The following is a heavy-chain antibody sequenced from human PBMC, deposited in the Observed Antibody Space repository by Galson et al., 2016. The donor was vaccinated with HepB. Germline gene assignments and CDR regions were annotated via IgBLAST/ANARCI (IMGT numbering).Heavy chain of an antibody. D-gene: IGHD1-26*01. CDR2: ISGSGAST. J-gene: IGHJ4*02. CDR1: GFTFTNYA. V-gene: IGHV3-23*01. Sequence: SLRLSCAASGFTFTNYAMNWVRQAPGKGLEWVSSISGSGASTYYADSVKGRFTISRDNSKNTLFLQMNSLRAADTALYYCAKGREFEWALPASSDYWGQGTLLTVSS. CDR3: AKGREFEWALPASSDY.